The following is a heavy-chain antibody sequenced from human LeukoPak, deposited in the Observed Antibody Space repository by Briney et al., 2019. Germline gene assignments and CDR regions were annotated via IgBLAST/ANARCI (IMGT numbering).Heavy chain of an antibody. D-gene: IGHD2-21*02. CDR2: IIPIFGTA. CDR1: GGTFSSYV. V-gene: IGHV1-69*15. J-gene: IGHJ4*02. CDR3: ARDEGYCGGDCDSSGFDY. Sequence: SVKVSCKASGGTFSSYVISWVRQAPGQGLEWMGRIIPIFGTANYAQKFQGRVTITADESTSTAYMELSSLRSEDTAVYYCARDEGYCGGDCDSSGFDYWGQGTLVTVSS.